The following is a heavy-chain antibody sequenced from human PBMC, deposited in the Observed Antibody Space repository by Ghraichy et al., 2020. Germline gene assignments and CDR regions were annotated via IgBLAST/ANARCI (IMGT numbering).Heavy chain of an antibody. Sequence: GGSLRLSCAASGFTVSGNYMSWVRQAPGKGLEWVSVIYSDGTTYYVDSVKGRFTISRDNSKNTLFLQMNSLRAEDTAVYHCARARQRYCSGGSCRDPDAFDIWGQGTMVTVSS. CDR3: ARARQRYCSGGSCRDPDAFDI. CDR2: IYSDGTT. CDR1: GFTVSGNY. D-gene: IGHD2-15*01. J-gene: IGHJ3*02. V-gene: IGHV3-53*01.